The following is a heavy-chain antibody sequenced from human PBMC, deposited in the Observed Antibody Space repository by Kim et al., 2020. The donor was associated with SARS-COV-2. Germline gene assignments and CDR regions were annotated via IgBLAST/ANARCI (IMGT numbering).Heavy chain of an antibody. D-gene: IGHD3-10*01. Sequence: RITITRDNSKNTLYLQMNSLRAEDTAVYYCAKDRGLLWFGDPNYYYGMDVWGQGTTVTVSS. J-gene: IGHJ6*02. CDR3: AKDRGLLWFGDPNYYYGMDV. V-gene: IGHV3-30*02.